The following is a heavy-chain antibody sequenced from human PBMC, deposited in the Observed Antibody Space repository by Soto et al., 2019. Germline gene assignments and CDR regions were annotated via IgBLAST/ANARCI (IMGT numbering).Heavy chain of an antibody. D-gene: IGHD5-18*01. CDR1: GFTFSANW. Sequence: HPGGSLRLSCEASGFTFSANWIHWVRQAPGKELVWVSRINSDGSVATYADSVKGRFTISRDNAKNTLYLQMNSLRAEDTAVYYCARPGYSYDQFYSWGQGTLVTVSS. V-gene: IGHV3-74*03. CDR2: INSDGSVA. CDR3: ARPGYSYDQFYS. J-gene: IGHJ4*02.